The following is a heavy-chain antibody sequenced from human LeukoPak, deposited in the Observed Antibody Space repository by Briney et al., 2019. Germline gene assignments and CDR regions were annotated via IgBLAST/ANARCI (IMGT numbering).Heavy chain of an antibody. V-gene: IGHV3-48*03. CDR2: ISSSGTTV. CDR3: AREAALRD. Sequence: GGSLRLSCAASGFDLGHYEMNWVRQAPGKGLEWISYISSSGTTVYYADSVKGRFTISRDNTKNSLYLQMNSLRAEDTAVYYCAREAALRDWGQGTLVTVSS. CDR1: GFDLGHYE. J-gene: IGHJ4*02. D-gene: IGHD4-17*01.